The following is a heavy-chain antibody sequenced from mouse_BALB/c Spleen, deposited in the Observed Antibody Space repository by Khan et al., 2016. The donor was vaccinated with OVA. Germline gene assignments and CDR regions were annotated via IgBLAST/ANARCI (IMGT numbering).Heavy chain of an antibody. CDR1: GFTFSNYA. V-gene: IGHV5-6-5*01. Sequence: EVQGVESGGGLVKPGGSLKLSCAASGFTFSNYAMSWVRQTPEKRLEWVASISSGSSPYYPDSVKGRFTISRDNARNILYLQMSSLRSEDTAMYYWARDYWFAYWGQGTLVTVSA. CDR2: ISSGSSP. CDR3: ARDYWFAY. J-gene: IGHJ3*01.